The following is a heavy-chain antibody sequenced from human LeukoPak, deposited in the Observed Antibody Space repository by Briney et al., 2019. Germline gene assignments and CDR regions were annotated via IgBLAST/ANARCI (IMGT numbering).Heavy chain of an antibody. CDR1: GFTFSTYD. CDR3: ARENYDSRSFDY. J-gene: IGHJ4*02. V-gene: IGHV3-13*01. D-gene: IGHD3-22*01. CDR2: IGTAGDT. Sequence: GGSLRLSCAASGFTFSTYDMHWARQATGKGLEWVSVIGTAGDTYYPGSVKGRFTISRENAKNSLYLQMNSLRAGDTAVYYCARENYDSRSFDYWGQGTLVTVSS.